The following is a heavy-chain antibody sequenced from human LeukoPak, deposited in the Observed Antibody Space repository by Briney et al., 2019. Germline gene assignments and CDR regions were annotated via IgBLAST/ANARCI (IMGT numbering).Heavy chain of an antibody. Sequence: SETLSLTCAVYGGSFSGYYWSWIRQPPGKGLEWIGEITHSGSTNYNPSLKSRVTISVDTSKNQFSLKLSSVTAADTAVYYFARVENSAVDIVATIRWYFDYWGQGTLVTVSS. CDR2: ITHSGST. J-gene: IGHJ4*02. CDR3: ARVENSAVDIVATIRWYFDY. D-gene: IGHD5-12*01. CDR1: GGSFSGYY. V-gene: IGHV4-34*01.